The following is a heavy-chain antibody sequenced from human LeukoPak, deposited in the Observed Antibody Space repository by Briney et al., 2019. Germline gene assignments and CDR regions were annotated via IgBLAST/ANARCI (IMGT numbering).Heavy chain of an antibody. Sequence: SETLSLTCAVYGGSFSGFYWSWIRQPPGKGLEWIGQVSHRGSSNYNPSLKSRVTISVDTSKNQFSLKLSSVTAADTAVYYCARALDTAMVTDYFDYWGQGTLVTVSS. CDR2: VSHRGSS. V-gene: IGHV4-34*01. D-gene: IGHD5-18*01. CDR1: GGSFSGFY. CDR3: ARALDTAMVTDYFDY. J-gene: IGHJ4*02.